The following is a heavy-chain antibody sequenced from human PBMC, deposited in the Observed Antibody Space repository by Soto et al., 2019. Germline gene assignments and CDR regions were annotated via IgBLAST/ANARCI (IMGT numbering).Heavy chain of an antibody. D-gene: IGHD6-19*01. CDR1: GFTFSSYW. CDR3: ARDRAVAGPEAFDI. J-gene: IGHJ3*02. V-gene: IGHV3-7*01. Sequence: EVQLVESGGGLVQPGGSLRLSCAASGFTFSSYWMSWVRQAPGKGLEWVANIKQDGSEKYYVDSVKGRFTISRDNAKNSLYLQMNSLRAEDTAVYYCARDRAVAGPEAFDIWGQGTMVTVSS. CDR2: IKQDGSEK.